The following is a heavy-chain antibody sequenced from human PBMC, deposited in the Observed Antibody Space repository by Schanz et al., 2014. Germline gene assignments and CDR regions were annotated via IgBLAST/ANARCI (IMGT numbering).Heavy chain of an antibody. CDR2: ISGSGGST. Sequence: EVQLLDSGGGLVQPGGSLRLSCAASGFTFSTYAMSWVRQAPGKGLEWVSAISGSGGSTYYADSVKGRFTISRVNSKNTLYLQMNSLRAEDTAVYYCAKDPSHGDYDYYFDYWGQGTLXTVSS. V-gene: IGHV3-23*01. D-gene: IGHD3-22*01. J-gene: IGHJ4*02. CDR3: AKDPSHGDYDYYFDY. CDR1: GFTFSTYA.